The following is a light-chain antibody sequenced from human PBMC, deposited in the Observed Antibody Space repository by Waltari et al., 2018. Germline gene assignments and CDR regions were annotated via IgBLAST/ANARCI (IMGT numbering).Light chain of an antibody. CDR3: QHYASSPPT. V-gene: IGKV3-20*01. CDR2: GAS. CDR1: QSVSSNY. Sequence: IVLTQSPGTLSLSPGERATLSCRASQSVSSNYLAWYQQKPGRAPRLLIYGASSRATGIPDRFSGSESGTDFTLTISRLEPEDFAVYYCQHYASSPPTFGQGTRLEIK. J-gene: IGKJ5*01.